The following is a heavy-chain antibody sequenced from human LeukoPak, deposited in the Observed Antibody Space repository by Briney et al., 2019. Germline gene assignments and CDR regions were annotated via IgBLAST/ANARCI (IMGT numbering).Heavy chain of an antibody. CDR3: AREFPPPGYYYYGMDV. V-gene: IGHV1-2*02. Sequence: ASVKVSCKASGYTFTGYYMHWVRQAPGQGLEWMGWINPNSGGTNYAQKFQGRVTMTRDTSISTAYMELSRLRSDDTAVYYCAREFPPPGYYYYGMDVCGQGTTVTVSS. J-gene: IGHJ6*02. D-gene: IGHD3-10*01. CDR2: INPNSGGT. CDR1: GYTFTGYY.